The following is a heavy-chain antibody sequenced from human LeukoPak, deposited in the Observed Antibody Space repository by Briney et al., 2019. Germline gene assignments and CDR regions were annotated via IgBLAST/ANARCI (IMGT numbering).Heavy chain of an antibody. J-gene: IGHJ5*02. Sequence: SATLTLTCTVSGGSISSYYWSWIRQPAGKGLEWIGRIYTSGSTNYNPSLKSRVTMSVDTSKHQFSLKLSSVTAADTAVYYCASDETRHGETNWFDPWGQGTLVTVSS. D-gene: IGHD3-10*01. CDR1: GGSISSYY. CDR2: IYTSGST. V-gene: IGHV4-4*07. CDR3: ASDETRHGETNWFDP.